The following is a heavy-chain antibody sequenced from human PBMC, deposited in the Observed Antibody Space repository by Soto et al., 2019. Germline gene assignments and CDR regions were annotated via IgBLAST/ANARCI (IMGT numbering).Heavy chain of an antibody. D-gene: IGHD2-8*02. V-gene: IGHV4-39*07. CDR2: IYYSGTT. Sequence: PSETLSLTCTVSGGSFSTSSYYWGWIRQPPGKGLEWIGMIYYSGTTFFNPSLKSRVTISVDTSKNQFSLKLTSVTAADTAVYYCARDKITGRFDYWGQGTLVTVSS. CDR3: ARDKITGRFDY. J-gene: IGHJ4*02. CDR1: GGSFSTSSYY.